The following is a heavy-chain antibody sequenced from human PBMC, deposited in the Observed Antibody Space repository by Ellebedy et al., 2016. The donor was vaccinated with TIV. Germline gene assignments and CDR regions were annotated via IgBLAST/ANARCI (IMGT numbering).Heavy chain of an antibody. J-gene: IGHJ6*02. Sequence: SGPTLVXPTETLTLTCTVSGFSLSNARMGVSWIRQPPGKALEWLAHIFSNDEKSYSTSLKSRLTISKDTSKSQVVLTMTNMDPVDTATYYCARFPSSSWQYYYYYYGMDVWGQGTTVTVSS. CDR2: IFSNDEK. CDR3: ARFPSSSWQYYYYYYGMDV. D-gene: IGHD6-13*01. V-gene: IGHV2-26*01. CDR1: GFSLSNARMG.